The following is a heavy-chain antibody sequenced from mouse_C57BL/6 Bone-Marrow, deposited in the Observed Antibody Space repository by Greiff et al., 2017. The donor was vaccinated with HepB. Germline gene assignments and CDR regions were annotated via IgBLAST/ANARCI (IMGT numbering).Heavy chain of an antibody. CDR3: ARMTTVVAHFDY. J-gene: IGHJ2*01. CDR2: ISYDGSN. V-gene: IGHV3-6*01. CDR1: GYSITSGYY. Sequence: EVQLQQSGPGLVKPSQSLSLTCSVTGYSITSGYYWNWIRQFPGNKLEWMGYISYDGSNNYNPSLKNRISITRDTSKNQFFLKLNSVTTEDTATYYCARMTTVVAHFDYWGQGTTLTVSS. D-gene: IGHD1-1*01.